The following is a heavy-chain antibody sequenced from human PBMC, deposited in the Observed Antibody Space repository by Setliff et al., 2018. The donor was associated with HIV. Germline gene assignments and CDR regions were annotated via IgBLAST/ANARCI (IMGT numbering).Heavy chain of an antibody. Sequence: PSETLSLTCGVSGDSIRSNYWWGWIRQPAGKGLEWIGHIYTSGSTNYNPSLKSRVIISVDTSKNQFSLKVKSVTAADTAMYYCARHPGSTSNWYKGAFDFWGQGRMVTVSS. D-gene: IGHD6-13*01. V-gene: IGHV4-61*09. CDR1: GDSIRSNY. J-gene: IGHJ3*01. CDR3: ARHPGSTSNWYKGAFDF. CDR2: IYTSGST.